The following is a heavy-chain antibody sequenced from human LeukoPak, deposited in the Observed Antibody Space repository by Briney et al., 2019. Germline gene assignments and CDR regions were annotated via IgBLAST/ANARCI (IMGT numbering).Heavy chain of an antibody. Sequence: MASETLSLTCTVSGVSISSYYWSWIRQPPGKGLEWIGYIYYSGSTNYNPSLKSRVTISVDTSKNQFSLKLSSVTAADTAVYYCARARDWDMFGSGYLDYWGQGTLVTVSS. V-gene: IGHV4-59*01. J-gene: IGHJ4*02. CDR1: GVSISSYY. CDR3: ARARDWDMFGSGYLDY. CDR2: IYYSGST. D-gene: IGHD3-22*01.